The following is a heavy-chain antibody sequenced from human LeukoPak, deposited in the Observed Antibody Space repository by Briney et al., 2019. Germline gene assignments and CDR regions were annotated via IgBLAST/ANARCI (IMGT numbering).Heavy chain of an antibody. J-gene: IGHJ4*02. CDR1: GFTFSNYA. CDR2: ITGRGGNT. D-gene: IGHD3-9*01. V-gene: IGHV3-23*01. CDR3: AKWGDYDVLTGYYVSDY. Sequence: GASLRLSCAASGFTFSNYAMSWVRQAPGKGLEWVSAITGRGGNTYYADSVKGRFTISRDNSKNTVFLQMNSMRAEDTAVYYCAKWGDYDVLTGYYVSDYWGQGTLVTVSS.